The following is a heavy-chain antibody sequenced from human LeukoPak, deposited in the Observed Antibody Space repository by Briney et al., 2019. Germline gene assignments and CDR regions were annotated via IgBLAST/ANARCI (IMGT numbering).Heavy chain of an antibody. J-gene: IGHJ6*03. CDR2: ISSSGSTI. CDR3: ARHSSRILYLPGGSYYYMDV. V-gene: IGHV3-11*04. Sequence: GGSLRLSCAASEFTFSDYYMSWIRQAPGKGLEWVSYISSSGSTIYHADSVKGRFTISRDNAKSSLYLQMNSLRVEDTAVYYCARHSSRILYLPGGSYYYMDVWGKGTTVTVSS. D-gene: IGHD2-8*01. CDR1: EFTFSDYY.